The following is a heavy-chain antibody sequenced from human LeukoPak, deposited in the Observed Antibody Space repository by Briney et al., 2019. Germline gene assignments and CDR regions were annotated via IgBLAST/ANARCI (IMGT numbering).Heavy chain of an antibody. Sequence: EASVKVSCKASGYTFTGYYMHWVRQAPGQGLEWMGWINPNSGGANYAQKFQGRVTMTRDTSISTAYMELSRLRSDDTAVYYCARAKRIAAAGARSFDYWGQGTLVTVSS. CDR2: INPNSGGA. CDR1: GYTFTGYY. D-gene: IGHD6-13*01. V-gene: IGHV1-2*02. CDR3: ARAKRIAAAGARSFDY. J-gene: IGHJ4*02.